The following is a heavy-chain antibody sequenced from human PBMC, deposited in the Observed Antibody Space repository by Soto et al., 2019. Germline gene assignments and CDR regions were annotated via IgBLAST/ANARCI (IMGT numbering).Heavy chain of an antibody. CDR3: SAIRGVDV. J-gene: IGHJ6*01. D-gene: IGHD3-10*01. Sequence: QGQLVESGGGVVQPGTSLRLSCVASGFTFSSYAMHWVRQAPGKGLEWVALISYDGYSKWYGDAVKGRFTISRDNSHNTLFLEMNSLKADDQAVEFCSAIRGVDVWGPGTTVTVSS. V-gene: IGHV3-30*03. CDR2: ISYDGYSK. CDR1: GFTFSSYA.